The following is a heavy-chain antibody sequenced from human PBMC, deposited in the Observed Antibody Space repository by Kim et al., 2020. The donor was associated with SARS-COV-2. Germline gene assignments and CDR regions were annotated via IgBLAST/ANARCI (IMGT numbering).Heavy chain of an antibody. CDR1: GYTFTSYA. CDR2: INAGNGNT. V-gene: IGHV1-3*01. Sequence: ASVKVSCKASGYTFTSYAMHWVRQAPGQRLEWMGWINAGNGNTKYSQKFQGRVTITRDTSASTAYMELSSLRSEDTAVYYCARGRVATNEMPYYYYGMDVWGQGTTVTVSS. CDR3: ARGRVATNEMPYYYYGMDV. D-gene: IGHD1-1*01. J-gene: IGHJ6*02.